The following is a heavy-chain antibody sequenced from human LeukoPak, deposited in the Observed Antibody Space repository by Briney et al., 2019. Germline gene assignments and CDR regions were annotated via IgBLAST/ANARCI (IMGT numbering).Heavy chain of an antibody. Sequence: PGGSLRLSCAASGFTFSNYVMTWVRQAPGKGLEWVSGISGSGGSTYYADSVKGRFTISRDNSKNTLYLQMNSLRAEDTAVYYCAKSSGWKNFDYWGQGTLVTVSS. V-gene: IGHV3-23*01. CDR2: ISGSGGST. CDR3: AKSSGWKNFDY. CDR1: GFTFSNYV. J-gene: IGHJ4*02. D-gene: IGHD6-19*01.